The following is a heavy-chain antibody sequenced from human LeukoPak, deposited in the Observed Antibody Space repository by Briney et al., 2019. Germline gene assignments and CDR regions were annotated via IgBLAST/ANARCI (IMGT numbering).Heavy chain of an antibody. D-gene: IGHD2-2*01. CDR3: ARVFPEGSTVYFDY. J-gene: IGHJ4*02. CDR1: GFTFSSYG. CDR2: IRYDGSNK. V-gene: IGHV3-30*02. Sequence: GGSLRLSCAASGFTFSSYGMHWVRQAPGKGLEWVAFIRYDGSNKYYADSVKGRFTISRDDSKNTLYLQMNSLRAEDTAVYYCARVFPEGSTVYFDYWGQGTLVTVSS.